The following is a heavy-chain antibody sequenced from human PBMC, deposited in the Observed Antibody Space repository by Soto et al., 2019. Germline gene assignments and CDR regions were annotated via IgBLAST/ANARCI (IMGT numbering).Heavy chain of an antibody. CDR1: GFTVSSNY. J-gene: IGHJ3*02. D-gene: IGHD1-26*01. Sequence: GGSLRLSCAASGFTVSSNYMSWVRQAPGKGLEWVSVIYSGGSTYYADSVKGRFTISRDNSKNTLYLQMNSLRAEDTAVYYCARDSGGSYPGAFDIWGQGTMVTLSS. CDR3: ARDSGGSYPGAFDI. V-gene: IGHV3-53*01. CDR2: IYSGGST.